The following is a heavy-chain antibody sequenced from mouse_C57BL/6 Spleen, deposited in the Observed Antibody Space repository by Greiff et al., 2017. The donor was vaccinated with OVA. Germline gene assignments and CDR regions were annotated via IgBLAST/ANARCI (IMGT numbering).Heavy chain of an antibody. CDR2: SRNKANDYTT. J-gene: IGHJ1*03. D-gene: IGHD2-14*01. CDR3: ARDAYRGYFDV. CDR1: GFTFSDFY. Sequence: EVKLVESGGGLAQSGRSLRLSCATSGFTFSDFYMEWVRQAPGKGLEWIAASRNKANDYTTEYSASVKGRFIVSRDTSQSILYLQMNALRAEDTAIYYCARDAYRGYFDVWGTGTTVTVSS. V-gene: IGHV7-1*01.